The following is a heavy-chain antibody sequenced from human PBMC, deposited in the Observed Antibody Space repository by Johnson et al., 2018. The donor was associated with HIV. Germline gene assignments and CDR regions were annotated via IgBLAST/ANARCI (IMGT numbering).Heavy chain of an antibody. CDR3: AKAELVGALEGGAFDI. CDR1: GFTFDDYA. J-gene: IGHJ3*02. Sequence: QLVESGGGLVQPGRSLRLSCAASGFTFDDYAMHWVRQAPGKGLEWVSGISWNSGSIGYADSVKGRFTISRDNSKNTLYLQMNSLRAEDTAVYYCAKAELVGALEGGAFDIWGQGTMVTVSS. CDR2: ISWNSGSI. D-gene: IGHD1-26*01. V-gene: IGHV3-9*01.